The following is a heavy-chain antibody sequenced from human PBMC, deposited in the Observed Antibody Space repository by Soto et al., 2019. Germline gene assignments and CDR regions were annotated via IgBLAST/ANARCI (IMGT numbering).Heavy chain of an antibody. CDR2: IHHRGST. CDR1: GAPIVSEQR. J-gene: IGHJ4*02. CDR3: ARSFGWYAIDH. D-gene: IGHD6-19*01. V-gene: IGHV4-4*02. Sequence: QMQLQESGPDLVRLWETLSPICTVPGAPIVSEQRWSWVRRPQGKGLEWIGEIHHRGSTNENPSPRSRVTMSVDKSKNQFSLKLNSVTAADTAVYFCARSFGWYAIDHWGQGTLVIVSS.